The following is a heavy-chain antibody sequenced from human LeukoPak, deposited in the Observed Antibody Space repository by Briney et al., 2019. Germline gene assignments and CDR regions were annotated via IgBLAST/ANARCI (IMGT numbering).Heavy chain of an antibody. D-gene: IGHD1-26*01. J-gene: IGHJ4*02. CDR2: IRSKAYGGTT. CDR1: GFTFGDHA. Sequence: GGSLRLSCTASGFTFGDHAMSWVRQAPGKGLEWVGFIRSKAYGGTTEYAASVKGRFTISKDNSKNSLYLQMNSLRTEDTALYYCAKEINSGSYHHFDYWGQGTLVTVSS. V-gene: IGHV3-49*04. CDR3: AKEINSGSYHHFDY.